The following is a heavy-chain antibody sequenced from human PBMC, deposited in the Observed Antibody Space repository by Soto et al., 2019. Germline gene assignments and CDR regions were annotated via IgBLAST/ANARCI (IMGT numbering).Heavy chain of an antibody. Sequence: QVQLQEWGPELVKPSETLYLTCTVSGASMNNYYGSWVRQPPGKGLEWIGYMYYSGGSNSNPSLKGRVTISVDTSKNQISLKLTSVTAADTAVYYCVRSGHSFGGVMWGQGTLVTVSS. V-gene: IGHV4-59*01. CDR3: VRSGHSFGGVM. CDR2: MYYSGGS. J-gene: IGHJ4*02. D-gene: IGHD3-16*01. CDR1: GASMNNYY.